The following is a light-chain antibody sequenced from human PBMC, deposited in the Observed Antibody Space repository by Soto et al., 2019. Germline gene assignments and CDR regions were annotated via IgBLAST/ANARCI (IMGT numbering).Light chain of an antibody. Sequence: DIQMTQSPSSLSASVGDRVTITCRASQSISSWLAWYQQKPGKAPKSLIYKASSLESGVPSRFSGGGSGTEFTLTICSLQPDDFATYYCQQYNSYPITFGQGTRLEIK. V-gene: IGKV1-5*03. CDR3: QQYNSYPIT. CDR1: QSISSW. CDR2: KAS. J-gene: IGKJ5*01.